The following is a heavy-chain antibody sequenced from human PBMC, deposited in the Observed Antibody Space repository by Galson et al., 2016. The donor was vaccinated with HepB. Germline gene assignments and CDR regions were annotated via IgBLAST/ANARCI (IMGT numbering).Heavy chain of an antibody. V-gene: IGHV3-15*01. CDR2: IKSKTDGETT. D-gene: IGHD1/OR15-1a*01. CDR3: TTDHANNPHAFVI. CDR1: GFTFLNAW. J-gene: IGHJ3*02. Sequence: SLRLSCAASGFTFLNAWMSWVRQAPGKGLEWVGRIKSKTDGETTDYAAPVKGRSTISRDDSKNTLYLQMNSLKTEDTAVYYCTTDHANNPHAFVIWGQGTMVTVSS.